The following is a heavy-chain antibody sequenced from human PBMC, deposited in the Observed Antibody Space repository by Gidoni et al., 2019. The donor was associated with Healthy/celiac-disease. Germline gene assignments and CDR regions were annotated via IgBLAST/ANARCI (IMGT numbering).Heavy chain of an antibody. CDR3: ARGIAAAGTNWFDP. Sequence: VQLQESGPGLVKPSETLSLTCTVSGCSISSYYWSWIRQPPGKGLEWIGYIYYSGSTNYNPSLKSRVTISVDTSKNQFSLKLSSVTAADTAVYYCARGIAAAGTNWFDPWGQGTLVTVSS. CDR2: IYYSGST. CDR1: GCSISSYY. J-gene: IGHJ5*02. V-gene: IGHV4-59*01. D-gene: IGHD6-13*01.